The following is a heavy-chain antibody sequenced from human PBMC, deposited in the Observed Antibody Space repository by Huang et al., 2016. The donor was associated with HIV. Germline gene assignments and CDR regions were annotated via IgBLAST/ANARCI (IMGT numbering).Heavy chain of an antibody. Sequence: DEHLVESGGGLVQPGGSVTITCEVSGFNFKNYWMNWVSQAPGKGLEWVANIRGDGSEKKYVESVKGRFTIFRDNAKNLLYLQMKSLRAEDTSVYYCATNLQIVVVPPDMGYDAFDMWGQGTMVTVSS. J-gene: IGHJ3*02. CDR3: ATNLQIVVVPPDMGYDAFDM. D-gene: IGHD2-2*01. CDR1: GFNFKNYW. V-gene: IGHV3-7*01. CDR2: IRGDGSEK.